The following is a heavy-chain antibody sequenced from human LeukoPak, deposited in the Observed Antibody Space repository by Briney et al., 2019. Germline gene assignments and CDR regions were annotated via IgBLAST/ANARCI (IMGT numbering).Heavy chain of an antibody. D-gene: IGHD3-22*01. V-gene: IGHV1-8*01. CDR1: GDTFTSYD. J-gene: IGHJ6*03. CDR2: MNPHSGNT. Sequence: ASLRVSCMASGDTFTSYDINCVRQATGHGLEWVGWMNPHSGNTDSAQKCQGRVTISRNTSINTAYMELSSLRSEDTAVYYCARVAGDSSGYYWNKYYYYYYMDVWGKGTTVTVSS. CDR3: ARVAGDSSGYYWNKYYYYYYMDV.